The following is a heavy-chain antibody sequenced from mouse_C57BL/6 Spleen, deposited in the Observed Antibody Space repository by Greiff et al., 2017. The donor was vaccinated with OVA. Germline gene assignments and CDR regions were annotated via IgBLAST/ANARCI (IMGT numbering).Heavy chain of an antibody. J-gene: IGHJ2*01. CDR2: IYPGDGDT. CDR3: ARGDDYYYFDY. Sequence: QVQLQQSGAELVKPGASVKISCKASGYAFSSYWMNWVKQRPGKGLEWIGQIYPGDGDTNYNGKFKGKATLTADKSSSTAYMQLSSLTSEDSAVYFCARGDDYYYFDYWGQGTTLTVSS. V-gene: IGHV1-80*01. D-gene: IGHD2-4*01. CDR1: GYAFSSYW.